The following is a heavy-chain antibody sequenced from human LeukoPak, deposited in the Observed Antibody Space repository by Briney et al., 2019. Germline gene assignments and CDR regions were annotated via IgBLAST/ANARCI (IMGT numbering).Heavy chain of an antibody. CDR3: ARAASGYDIDY. V-gene: IGHV3-48*01. CDR1: GFTFSSYS. D-gene: IGHD5-12*01. CDR2: ISSSSSTI. J-gene: IGHJ4*02. Sequence: GGSLRLSCAASGFTFSSYSMNWVRQAPGKGLEWVSYISSSSSTIYYADSVKGRFTISRDNAKNSLYLQMNSLRAEDTAVYYCARAASGYDIDYWGQGTLVTVSS.